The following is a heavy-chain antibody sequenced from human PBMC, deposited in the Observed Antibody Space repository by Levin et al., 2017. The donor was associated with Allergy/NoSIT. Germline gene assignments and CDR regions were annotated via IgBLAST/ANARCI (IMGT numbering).Heavy chain of an antibody. CDR2: ISGSSSYI. Sequence: TGGSLRLSCAASGFTFSSYSMNWVRQAPGKGLEWVSSISGSSSYIYYADSVKGRFTISRDNAKNSLYLQMNSLTAEDTAVYYCARAWAGRYDSSGSYAFDIWGQGTMVTVSS. J-gene: IGHJ3*02. CDR3: ARAWAGRYDSSGSYAFDI. V-gene: IGHV3-21*01. D-gene: IGHD3-22*01. CDR1: GFTFSSYS.